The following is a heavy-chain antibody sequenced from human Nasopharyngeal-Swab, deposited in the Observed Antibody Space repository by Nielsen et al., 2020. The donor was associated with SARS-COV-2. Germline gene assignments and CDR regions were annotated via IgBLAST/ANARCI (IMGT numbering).Heavy chain of an antibody. J-gene: IGHJ3*02. V-gene: IGHV3-30*03. D-gene: IGHD3-22*01. Sequence: GGSLRLSCAASGFIFSGYGMHWVRQAPGKGLEWVALISYDGSKKFYADAVKGRFTISRDNSKNTVFLQMNSLRVEDTAVYYCATDAPGSGFALDTWGQGTMVTVLS. CDR1: GFIFSGYG. CDR3: ATDAPGSGFALDT. CDR2: ISYDGSKK.